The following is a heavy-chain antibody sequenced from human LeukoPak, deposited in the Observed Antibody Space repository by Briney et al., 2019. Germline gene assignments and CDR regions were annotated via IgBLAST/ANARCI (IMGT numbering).Heavy chain of an antibody. CDR2: ISGSGGST. CDR3: AKAATGVLWFGEFEFDY. J-gene: IGHJ4*02. V-gene: IGHV3-23*01. CDR1: GFTFSSYA. Sequence: PGGSLRLSCAASGFTFSSYAMSSVRQAPGKGLEWVSAISGSGGSTYYADSVKGRFTISRDNSKNTLYLQMNSLRAEDTAVYYCAKAATGVLWFGEFEFDYWGQGTLVTVSS. D-gene: IGHD3-10*01.